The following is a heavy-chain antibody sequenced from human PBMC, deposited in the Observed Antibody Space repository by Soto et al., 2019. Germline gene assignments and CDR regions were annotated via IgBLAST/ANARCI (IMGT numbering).Heavy chain of an antibody. Sequence: PGGSLRHSCAASGVTFSNAWMNWVRQAPGKGLEWVGRIKSKTDGGTTDYAAPVKGRFTISRDDSKNTLYLQMNSLKTEDTAVYYCTTTLRFLEWFQDAKYTEYYFDYWGQGTLVTVSS. CDR2: IKSKTDGGTT. CDR3: TTTLRFLEWFQDAKYTEYYFDY. CDR1: GVTFSNAW. D-gene: IGHD3-3*01. V-gene: IGHV3-15*07. J-gene: IGHJ4*02.